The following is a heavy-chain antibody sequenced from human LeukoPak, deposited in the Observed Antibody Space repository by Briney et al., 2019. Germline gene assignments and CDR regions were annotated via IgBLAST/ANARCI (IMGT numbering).Heavy chain of an antibody. D-gene: IGHD1-7*01. CDR2: INPNSGGT. Sequence: ASVKVSCTASGYTFTGYYMHWVRRAPGQGLEWMGWINPNSGGTNYAQKFQGRVTMTRDTSISTAYMELSRLRSDDTAVYYCARDRSGLELLSSWGQGTLVTVSS. J-gene: IGHJ4*02. CDR3: ARDRSGLELLSS. CDR1: GYTFTGYY. V-gene: IGHV1-2*02.